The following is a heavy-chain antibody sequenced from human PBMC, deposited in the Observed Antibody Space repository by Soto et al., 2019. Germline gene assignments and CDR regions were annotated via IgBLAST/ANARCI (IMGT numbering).Heavy chain of an antibody. Sequence: GGSLRLSCAASGFTFSGSAMHWVRQASGKGLEWVGRIRSKANSYATAYAASVKGRFTISRDDSKNTAYLQMNSLKTEDTAVYYCTRTTGYSYGYRDGWGQGTLVTVSS. CDR3: TRTTGYSYGYRDG. CDR2: IRSKANSYAT. D-gene: IGHD5-18*01. V-gene: IGHV3-73*01. CDR1: GFTFSGSA. J-gene: IGHJ4*02.